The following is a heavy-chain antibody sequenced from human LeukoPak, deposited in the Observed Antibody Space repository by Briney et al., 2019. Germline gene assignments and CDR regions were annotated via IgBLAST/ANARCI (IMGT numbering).Heavy chain of an antibody. CDR3: AGEGHYYDSTGYYYGGEDY. CDR2: IHTRGST. D-gene: IGHD3-22*01. Sequence: SETLSLTYTVSGGSISSYYWSWIRQPAGKGLEWIGRIHTRGSTNYNPSLKSRVTMSADMSKNQFSLKLSSVTAADAAVYYCAGEGHYYDSTGYYYGGEDYWGQGTLVTVSS. V-gene: IGHV4-4*07. CDR1: GGSISSYY. J-gene: IGHJ4*02.